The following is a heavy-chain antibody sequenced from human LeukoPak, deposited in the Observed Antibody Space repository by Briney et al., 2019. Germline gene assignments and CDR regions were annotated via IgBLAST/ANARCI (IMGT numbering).Heavy chain of an antibody. CDR3: AREDIVATMWFDP. V-gene: IGHV4-4*07. CDR2: IYTSGST. J-gene: IGHJ5*02. Sequence: PSETLSLTCTASGGSISSYYWSWIRQPAGKGLEWIGRIYTSGSTNYNPSLKSRVTISVDKSKNQFSLKLSSVTAADTAVYYCAREDIVATMWFDPWGQGTLVTVSS. D-gene: IGHD5-12*01. CDR1: GGSISSYY.